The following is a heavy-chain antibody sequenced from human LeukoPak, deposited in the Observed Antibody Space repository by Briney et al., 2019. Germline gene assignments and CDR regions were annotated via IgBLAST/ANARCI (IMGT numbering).Heavy chain of an antibody. Sequence: GGSLRLSCAASGFTFSTYGMHWVRQAPGKGVEWMTFIQAGGDEKYYAESVKGRFTVSRDNSKNTLYLQMNSLRAEDTAVYYCARDTPGYGGDDFDYWGQGALVTVSS. V-gene: IGHV3-30*02. CDR2: IQAGGDEK. J-gene: IGHJ4*02. CDR1: GFTFSTYG. CDR3: ARDTPGYGGDDFDY. D-gene: IGHD4-23*01.